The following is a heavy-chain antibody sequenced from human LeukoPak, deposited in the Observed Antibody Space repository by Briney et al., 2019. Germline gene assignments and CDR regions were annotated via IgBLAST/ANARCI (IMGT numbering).Heavy chain of an antibody. Sequence: ASVKVSCKASGYTFTGYYMHWVRQAPGQGLEWMGWINPNSGGTNYAQKFQGWVTMTRDTSISTAYMELSRLRSDDTAVYYCARETRPYGSGSYYRAYFDYWGQGTLVTVSS. V-gene: IGHV1-2*04. D-gene: IGHD3-10*01. CDR1: GYTFTGYY. J-gene: IGHJ4*02. CDR3: ARETRPYGSGSYYRAYFDY. CDR2: INPNSGGT.